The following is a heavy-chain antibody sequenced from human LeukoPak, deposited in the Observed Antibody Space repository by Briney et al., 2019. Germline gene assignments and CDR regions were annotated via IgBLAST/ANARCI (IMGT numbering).Heavy chain of an antibody. D-gene: IGHD6-19*01. Sequence: GGSLRLSCATSGFTLSSYSMNWVRQAPGKGLEWVSYISSGSTTIYYADSVKGRFTISRANAKNSLYLQMNSLRAEDTAVYYCARDVEQWLVRVYYFDYWGQGTLVTVSS. V-gene: IGHV3-48*01. J-gene: IGHJ4*02. CDR3: ARDVEQWLVRVYYFDY. CDR2: ISSGSTTI. CDR1: GFTLSSYS.